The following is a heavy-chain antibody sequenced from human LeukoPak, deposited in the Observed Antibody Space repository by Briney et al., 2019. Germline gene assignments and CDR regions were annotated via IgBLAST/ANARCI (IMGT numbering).Heavy chain of an antibody. CDR3: ASTYCGGGCYSMALYYFDY. Sequence: PSETLSLTCTVSGGSISSYYWSWIRQPPGKGLEWIGYIYTSGSTNYNPSLKSRVTISVDTSKNQFSLKLSSVTAADTAVYYCASTYCGGGCYSMALYYFDYWGQGTLVTVSS. J-gene: IGHJ4*02. CDR2: IYTSGST. CDR1: GGSISSYY. D-gene: IGHD2-21*02. V-gene: IGHV4-4*09.